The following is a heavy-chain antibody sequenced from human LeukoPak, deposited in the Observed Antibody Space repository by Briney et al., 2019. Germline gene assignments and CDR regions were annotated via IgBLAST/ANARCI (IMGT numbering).Heavy chain of an antibody. CDR1: GGSFSGYY. CDR2: INHGGST. D-gene: IGHD3-10*01. V-gene: IGHV4-34*01. J-gene: IGHJ3*02. Sequence: PSETLSLTCAVYGGSFSGYYWSWIRQPPGKGLEWIGEINHGGSTNYNPSLKSRVTISVDTSKNQFSLKLSSVTAADTAVYYCARARRGYAFDIWGQGTMVTVSS. CDR3: ARARRGYAFDI.